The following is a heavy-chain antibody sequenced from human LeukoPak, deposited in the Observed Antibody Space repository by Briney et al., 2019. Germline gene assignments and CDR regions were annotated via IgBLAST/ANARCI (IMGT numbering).Heavy chain of an antibody. D-gene: IGHD3-16*02. CDR2: IYYSGST. J-gene: IGHJ4*02. CDR1: GGSISSGDYY. Sequence: PSETLSLTCTVSGGSISSGDYYWSWIRQPPGKGLEWIVYIYYSGSTYYNPSLKSRVTISVDTSKNQFSVKVNSVTAADTAVYYCARDPNYVWGSYRYFDYWGQGTLVTVSS. CDR3: ARDPNYVWGSYRYFDY. V-gene: IGHV4-30-4*01.